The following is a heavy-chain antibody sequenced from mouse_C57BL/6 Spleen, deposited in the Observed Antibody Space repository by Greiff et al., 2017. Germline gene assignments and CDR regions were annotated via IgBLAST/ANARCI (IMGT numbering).Heavy chain of an antibody. D-gene: IGHD2-4*01. CDR2: IDPSDSYT. J-gene: IGHJ2*01. CDR3: ARRDYDYDGFDY. V-gene: IGHV1-69*01. Sequence: QVQLQQPGAELVMPGASVKLSCTASGYTFTSYWMHWVKQRPGQGLEWIGEIDPSDSYTNYNQKFKGKSTLTVDKSSSTAYMQLSSLTSEDSAVYYCARRDYDYDGFDYWGQGTTLTVSS. CDR1: GYTFTSYW.